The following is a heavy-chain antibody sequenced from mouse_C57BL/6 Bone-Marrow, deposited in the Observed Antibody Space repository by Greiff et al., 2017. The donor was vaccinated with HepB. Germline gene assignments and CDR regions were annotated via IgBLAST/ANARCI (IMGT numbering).Heavy chain of an antibody. V-gene: IGHV2-9-1*01. Sequence: QVQLQQSGPGLVAPSQSLSITCTVSGFSFTSYAISWVRQPPGKGLEWLGVIWTGGGTNYNSALNSRLSISKDNSKSQVFLKMHSLQTDDTARYYCASYDGYSWFAYWGQGTLVTVSA. CDR1: GFSFTSYA. CDR2: IWTGGGT. D-gene: IGHD2-3*01. CDR3: ASYDGYSWFAY. J-gene: IGHJ3*01.